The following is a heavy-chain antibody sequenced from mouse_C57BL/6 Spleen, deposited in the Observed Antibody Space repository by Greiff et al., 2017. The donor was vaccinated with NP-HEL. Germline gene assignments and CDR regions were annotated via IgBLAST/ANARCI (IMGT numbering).Heavy chain of an antibody. J-gene: IGHJ3*01. Sequence: EVKLVESGGDLVKPGGSLKLSCAASGFTFSSYGMSLVRPTPDKRLEWVATISIGGSYTYYPDSVKGRFTISRDNAKNTLYLQMSSLKSEDTAMYYCARDYGSSPWFAYWGQGTLVTVSA. CDR1: GFTFSSYG. CDR2: ISIGGSYT. CDR3: ARDYGSSPWFAY. V-gene: IGHV5-6*02. D-gene: IGHD1-1*01.